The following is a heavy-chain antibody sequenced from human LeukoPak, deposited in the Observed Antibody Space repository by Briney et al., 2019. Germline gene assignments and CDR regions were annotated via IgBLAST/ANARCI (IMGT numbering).Heavy chain of an antibody. Sequence: SETLSLTCAVYGGSFSGYYWSLIRQPPGKGLEWIGEINHSGSTNYNPSLKSRVTISVDTSKNQFSLKLSSVTAADTAVYYCATHSGWNPAYYYYMDVWGKGTTVTVSS. V-gene: IGHV4-34*01. D-gene: IGHD6-19*01. CDR3: ATHSGWNPAYYYYMDV. J-gene: IGHJ6*03. CDR2: INHSGST. CDR1: GGSFSGYY.